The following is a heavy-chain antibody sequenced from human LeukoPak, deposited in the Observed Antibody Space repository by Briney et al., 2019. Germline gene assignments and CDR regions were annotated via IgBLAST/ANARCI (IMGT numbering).Heavy chain of an antibody. D-gene: IGHD3-22*01. J-gene: IGHJ4*02. V-gene: IGHV3-21*01. CDR1: GFTFTSYA. CDR2: ISSSSRDI. CDR3: ARDSDSSGHYYMDYFDY. Sequence: GGSLRLSYAASGFTFTSYAMNWVRQAPGKGLEWVSSISSSSRDINYAGSVKGRFTISRDNAWNSLYLQMNSLRAEDTAVYYCARDSDSSGHYYMDYFDYWGQGALVTVSS.